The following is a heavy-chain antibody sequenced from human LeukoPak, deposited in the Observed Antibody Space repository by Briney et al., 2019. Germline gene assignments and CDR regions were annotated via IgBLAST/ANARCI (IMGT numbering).Heavy chain of an antibody. CDR3: AREGIAVAGYYYYGMDV. CDR1: GGTFSSYA. V-gene: IGHV1-69*04. Sequence: SVKVSCKASGGTFSSYAISWVRQAPGQGLEWMGRIIPILGIASYAQKFQGRVTITADKSTSTAYMELSSLRSEDTAVYYCAREGIAVAGYYYYGMDVWGQGTTVTVSS. D-gene: IGHD6-19*01. J-gene: IGHJ6*02. CDR2: IIPILGIA.